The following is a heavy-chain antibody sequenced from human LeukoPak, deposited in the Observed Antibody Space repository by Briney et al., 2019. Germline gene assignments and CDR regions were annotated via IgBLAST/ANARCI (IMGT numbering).Heavy chain of an antibody. CDR1: GGSISSSNYY. J-gene: IGHJ3*02. D-gene: IGHD4-23*01. CDR3: AREEVSSYAFDI. CDR2: IYYSGST. V-gene: IGHV4-30-4*08. Sequence: SETLSLTCTVSGGSISSSNYYWGWIRQPPGKGLEWIGYIYYSGSTYYNPSLKSRVTISVDTSKNQFSLKLSSVTAADTAVYYCAREEVSSYAFDIWGQGTMVTVSS.